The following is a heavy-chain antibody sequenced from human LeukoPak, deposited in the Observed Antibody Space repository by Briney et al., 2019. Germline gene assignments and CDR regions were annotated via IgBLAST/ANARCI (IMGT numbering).Heavy chain of an antibody. CDR1: GFNFSSYS. J-gene: IGHJ6*03. V-gene: IGHV3-48*01. D-gene: IGHD5-12*01. CDR3: ARPTSWDGLRYYYYMDV. Sequence: GGSLRLSCAASGFNFSSYSMHWVRQAPGKGLEWVLYISSSSSTIYYADPVKGRFTISRDNAKNSLYLQMNSLRAEDTAVYYCARPTSWDGLRYYYYMDVWGKGTTVTVSS. CDR2: ISSSSSTI.